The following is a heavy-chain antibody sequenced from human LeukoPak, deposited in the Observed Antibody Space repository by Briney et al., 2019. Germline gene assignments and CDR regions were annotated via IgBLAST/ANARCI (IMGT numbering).Heavy chain of an antibody. Sequence: SETLSLTCAVSGYSISSGCYWGWIRQPPGKGLEWIGSIYHSGSTYYNPSLKSRVTISVDTSKNQFSLKLSSVTAADTAVYYCARAYGDYVGGDAFDIWGQGTMVTVSS. D-gene: IGHD4-17*01. CDR1: GYSISSGCY. J-gene: IGHJ3*02. CDR2: IYHSGST. CDR3: ARAYGDYVGGDAFDI. V-gene: IGHV4-38-2*01.